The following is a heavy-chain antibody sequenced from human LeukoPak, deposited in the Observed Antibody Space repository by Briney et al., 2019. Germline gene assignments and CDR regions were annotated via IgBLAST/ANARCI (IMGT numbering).Heavy chain of an antibody. Sequence: PSETLSLTCTVSGGSISSYYWSWIRQPPGKGLEWIGYIYYSGSTNYNPSLKSRVTISVDTSKNQFSLKLSSVTAADTAVYYCARSSPLGYCSGGSCYSFDYWGQGTLATVSS. D-gene: IGHD2-15*01. V-gene: IGHV4-59*01. CDR1: GGSISSYY. CDR2: IYYSGST. CDR3: ARSSPLGYCSGGSCYSFDY. J-gene: IGHJ4*02.